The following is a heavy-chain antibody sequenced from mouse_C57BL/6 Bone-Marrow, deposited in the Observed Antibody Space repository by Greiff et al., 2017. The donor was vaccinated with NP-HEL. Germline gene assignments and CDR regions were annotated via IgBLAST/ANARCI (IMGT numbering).Heavy chain of an antibody. Sequence: QVQLQQSGAELARPGASVKLSCKASGYTFTSYGISWVKQRTGQGLEWIGEIYPRSGNTYYNEKFKGKATLTAYKSSSTAYMELRSLTSGDSAVYFCASPRDWGQGTLVTVSA. CDR1: GYTFTSYG. V-gene: IGHV1-81*01. CDR2: IYPRSGNT. J-gene: IGHJ3*01. CDR3: ASPRD.